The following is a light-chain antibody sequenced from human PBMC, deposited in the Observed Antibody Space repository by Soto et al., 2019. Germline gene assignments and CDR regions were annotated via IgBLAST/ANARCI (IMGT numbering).Light chain of an antibody. Sequence: DIQMTQSPSSLSASIGDRVTITCRASQSITTYLNWDQQKPGKAPNLLIHAAFSLQSGVPSRFSGSGSGTDFTLTISSLQPEDFATYYCQQSYSTPYTFGQGTKLEI. V-gene: IGKV1-39*01. CDR2: AAF. J-gene: IGKJ2*01. CDR1: QSITTY. CDR3: QQSYSTPYT.